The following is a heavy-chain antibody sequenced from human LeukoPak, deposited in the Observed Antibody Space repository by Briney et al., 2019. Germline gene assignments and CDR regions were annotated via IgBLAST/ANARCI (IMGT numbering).Heavy chain of an antibody. Sequence: GGSLRLSCAASGFTFSSYAMSWVRQAPGKGLEWVSAISGSGGSTYYADSVKGRFTISRDNSKSTLYLQLNSLRAEDTAVYYCARARGSYAFDIWGQGAMVTVSS. V-gene: IGHV3-23*01. CDR3: ARARGSYAFDI. J-gene: IGHJ3*02. CDR1: GFTFSSYA. D-gene: IGHD2-15*01. CDR2: ISGSGGST.